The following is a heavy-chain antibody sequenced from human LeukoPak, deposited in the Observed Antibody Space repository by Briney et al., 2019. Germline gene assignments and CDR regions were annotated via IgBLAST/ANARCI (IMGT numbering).Heavy chain of an antibody. CDR1: GFTFSSYS. D-gene: IGHD1-26*01. CDR2: ISSSSSYI. J-gene: IGHJ4*02. V-gene: IGHV3-21*01. CDR3: ASDPPGREIDY. Sequence: GGSLRLSCAASGFTFSSYSMNWVRQAPGKGLEWVSSISSSSSYIYYADSVKGRFTISRDNAKNSLYLQMNSLRAEDTAVYFCASDPPGREIDYWGQGTLVTVSS.